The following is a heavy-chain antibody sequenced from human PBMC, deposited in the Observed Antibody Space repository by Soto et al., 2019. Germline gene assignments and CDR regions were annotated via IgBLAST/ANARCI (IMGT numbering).Heavy chain of an antibody. Sequence: XESLRLSWQCSGNSCTSYWVGWVLQMPGKGLEWMGIIYPGDSDTRYSPSFQGQVTISADKSISTAYLQWSSLKASDTAMYYCARGSGYCSSTSCYDMDVWGQGTTVTVSS. V-gene: IGHV5-51*01. CDR3: ARGSGYCSSTSCYDMDV. D-gene: IGHD2-2*01. J-gene: IGHJ6*02. CDR2: IYPGDSDT. CDR1: GNSCTSYW.